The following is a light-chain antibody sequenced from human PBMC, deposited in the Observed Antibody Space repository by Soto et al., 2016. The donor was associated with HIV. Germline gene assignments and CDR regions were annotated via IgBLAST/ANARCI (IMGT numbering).Light chain of an antibody. V-gene: IGLV3-21*03. CDR3: QVWDSSSDHWV. Sequence: SYVLTQPPSVSVAPGKTARITCGGDNIGNKIVHWYQQRPGQAPILVVFDDDDRPSGIPERFSGSSSGNTATLTISRVEIGDEADYYCQVWDSSSDHWVFGGGTKLTVL. CDR2: DDD. CDR1: NIGNKI. J-gene: IGLJ3*02.